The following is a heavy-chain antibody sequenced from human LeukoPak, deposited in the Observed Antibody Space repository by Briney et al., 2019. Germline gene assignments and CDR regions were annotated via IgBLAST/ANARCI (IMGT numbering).Heavy chain of an antibody. CDR3: AKDSYYYDSSGYYLFGSSLDY. CDR2: ISYDGSNK. CDR1: GFTFSSYG. J-gene: IGHJ4*02. V-gene: IGHV3-30*18. Sequence: GGSLRLSCAASGFTFSSYGMHWVRQAPGKGLEWVAVISYDGSNKYYADSVKGRFTISRDNSENTLYLQMNSLRAEDTAVYYCAKDSYYYDSSGYYLFGSSLDYWGQGTLVTVSS. D-gene: IGHD3-22*01.